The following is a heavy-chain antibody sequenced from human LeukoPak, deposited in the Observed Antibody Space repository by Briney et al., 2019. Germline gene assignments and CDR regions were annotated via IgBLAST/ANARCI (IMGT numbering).Heavy chain of an antibody. V-gene: IGHV3-48*03. J-gene: IGHJ4*02. CDR2: ISSSGSTI. CDR3: ARGKGWTYYYDSSGYPYYFDY. D-gene: IGHD3-22*01. CDR1: GFTLSSYE. Sequence: GGSLRPSCAASGFTLSSYEMNWVRQAPGKGLEWVSYISSSGSTIYYADSVKGRFTISRDNAKNSLYLQMDSLRAEDTAVYYCARGKGWTYYYDSSGYPYYFDYWGQGTLVTVSS.